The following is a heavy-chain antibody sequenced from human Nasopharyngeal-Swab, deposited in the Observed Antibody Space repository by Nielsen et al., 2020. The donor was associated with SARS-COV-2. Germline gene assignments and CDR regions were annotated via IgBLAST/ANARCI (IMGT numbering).Heavy chain of an antibody. CDR1: GYSFTDYF. V-gene: IGHV1-2*06. CDR2: INPKSGGT. D-gene: IGHD5-18*01. J-gene: IGHJ4*02. Sequence: ASVKVSCKASGYSFTDYFMEWVRLAPGQGLEWMGRINPKSGGTNYAKKFQGRVAMTRDASLSTGTMELSGLTSDDTAVYFCSRIARVGGYSYGYDYWDQGTLVTVSS. CDR3: SRIARVGGYSYGYDY.